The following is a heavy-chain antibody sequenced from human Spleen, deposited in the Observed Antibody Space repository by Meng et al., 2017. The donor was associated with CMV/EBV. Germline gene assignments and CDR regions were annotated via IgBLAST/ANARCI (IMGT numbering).Heavy chain of an antibody. CDR3: ARGLDTSMVAIGY. CDR2: IYHSGST. V-gene: IGHV4-31*02. D-gene: IGHD5-18*01. CDR1: GGSISTDDYY. J-gene: IGHJ4*02. Sequence: SGGSISTDDYYWSWIRQHPGKGLEWIGYIYHSGSTYYNPSLKSRVAISVDTSKKYFSLKLRSVTAADTAVYYCARGLDTSMVAIGYWGQGTLVTVSS.